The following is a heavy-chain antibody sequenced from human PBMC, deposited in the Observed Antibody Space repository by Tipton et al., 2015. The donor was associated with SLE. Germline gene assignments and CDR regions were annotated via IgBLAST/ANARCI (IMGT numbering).Heavy chain of an antibody. V-gene: IGHV4-38-2*02. Sequence: TLSLTCTVSGYSISSGYYWGWIRQPPGKGLEWIGSIYHSGSTYYNPSLKSRVTISVDTSKNQFSLKLSSVTAADTAVYYCARDATIFGVVTFFDYWAREPWSPSPQ. CDR2: IYHSGST. J-gene: IGHJ4*02. D-gene: IGHD3-3*01. CDR3: ARDATIFGVVTFFDY. CDR1: GYSISSGYY.